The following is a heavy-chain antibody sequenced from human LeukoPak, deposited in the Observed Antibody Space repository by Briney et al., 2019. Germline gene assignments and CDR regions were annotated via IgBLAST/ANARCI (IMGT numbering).Heavy chain of an antibody. J-gene: IGHJ6*02. D-gene: IGHD3-22*01. Sequence: GGSLRLSCAASGFTFSSYSMNWVRQAPGKGLEWVSSISSSSSYIYYADSVKGRFTISRDNAKNSLYLQMNSLRAEDTAVYYCAREIYDSSGYYPYYYYGMDVWGQGTTVTVSS. CDR3: AREIYDSSGYYPYYYYGMDV. V-gene: IGHV3-21*01. CDR1: GFTFSSYS. CDR2: ISSSSSYI.